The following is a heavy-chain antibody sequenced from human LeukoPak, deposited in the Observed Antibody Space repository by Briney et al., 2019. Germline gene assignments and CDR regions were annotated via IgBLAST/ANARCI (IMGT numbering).Heavy chain of an antibody. J-gene: IGHJ4*02. CDR2: IWYDGSNK. CDR1: GFTFSSFG. CDR3: ARATYDSSGYYTFDY. Sequence: GRSLRLSCAASGFTFSSFGMHWVRQAPGKGLEWVAVIWYDGSNKYYADSVKGRFTISRDNSKNTLYLQMNSLRAEDTAVYYCARATYDSSGYYTFDYWGQGTLVTVSS. V-gene: IGHV3-33*01. D-gene: IGHD3-22*01.